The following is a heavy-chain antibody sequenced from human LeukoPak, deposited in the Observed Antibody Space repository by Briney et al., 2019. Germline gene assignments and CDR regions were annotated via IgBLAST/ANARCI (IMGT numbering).Heavy chain of an antibody. CDR1: GFNFNYYA. J-gene: IGHJ4*02. V-gene: IGHV3-30*14. D-gene: IGHD2-15*01. CDR2: ISHDGNNK. Sequence: GGSLRLSCTASGFNFNYYAVHWVRQAPGKGLEWVAVISHDGNNKYYGDSVKGRITISRDNSKNTLYLQMNSLRAEDTAVYYCARCSYGHYFDYWGQGTLVTVSS. CDR3: ARCSYGHYFDY.